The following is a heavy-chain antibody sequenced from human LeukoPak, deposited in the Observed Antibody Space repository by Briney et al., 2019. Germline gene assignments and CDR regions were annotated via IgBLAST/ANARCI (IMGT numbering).Heavy chain of an antibody. CDR2: TNPNTGAT. CDR1: GYIFTGNY. Sequence: ASVKVSRKASGYIFTGNYIHWVRQAPGQGLEWMGRTNPNTGATIFAQNFQGRVTMTKDMSITTVYMELSALTSDDTAVFYCAREVGYSTSFYGRFDPWGRGTLVTVSS. V-gene: IGHV1-2*06. J-gene: IGHJ5*02. D-gene: IGHD5/OR15-5a*01. CDR3: AREVGYSTSFYGRFDP.